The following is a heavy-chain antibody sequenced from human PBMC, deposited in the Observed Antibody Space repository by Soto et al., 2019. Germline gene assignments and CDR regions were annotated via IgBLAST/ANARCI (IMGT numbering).Heavy chain of an antibody. D-gene: IGHD1-7*01. CDR3: ARLYSGTRPPDY. J-gene: IGHJ4*02. V-gene: IGHV4-39*01. CDR2: IHYSGRT. CDR1: GDSISSSTYY. Sequence: PSETLSLTCPVSGDSISSSTYYWGWNRQPPGKGLEWIGSIHYSGRTYYNPSLKSRVTISVDTSKNQLSLKLSSVTAADTAVFYCARLYSGTRPPDYWGQGSLVTVSS.